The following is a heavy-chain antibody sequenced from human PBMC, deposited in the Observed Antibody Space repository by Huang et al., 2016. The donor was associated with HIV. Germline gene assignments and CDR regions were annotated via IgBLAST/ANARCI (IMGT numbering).Heavy chain of an antibody. D-gene: IGHD6-13*01. CDR3: VKERGSSRARSSFDF. CDR1: VFPFSAYG. V-gene: IGHV3-30*02. Sequence: QVRLVESGGGVVQPGASLTLSCSASVFPFSAYGMDWVRQAPVKGLEWVSFIRYDGNNDYLIGSVKGRFTISRDNSNNTLYLRMNSLRPEDTAVYYCVKERGSSRARSSFDFWGQGTSVIVSS. CDR2: IRYDGNND. J-gene: IGHJ3*01.